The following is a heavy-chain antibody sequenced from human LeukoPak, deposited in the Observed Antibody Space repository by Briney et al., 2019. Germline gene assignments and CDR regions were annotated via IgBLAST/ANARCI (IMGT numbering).Heavy chain of an antibody. CDR2: IIPIFGTA. CDR1: GGTFISYA. D-gene: IGHD2-21*02. J-gene: IGHJ6*03. V-gene: IGHV1-69*05. CDR3: ARAQLAYCGGDCPDYYYYYMDV. Sequence: GSSVKVSCKASGGTFISYAISWVRQAPGQGLEWMGRIIPIFGTANYAQKFQGRVTITTDESTSTAYMELSSLRSEDTAVYYCARAQLAYCGGDCPDYYYYYMDVWGKGTTVTVSS.